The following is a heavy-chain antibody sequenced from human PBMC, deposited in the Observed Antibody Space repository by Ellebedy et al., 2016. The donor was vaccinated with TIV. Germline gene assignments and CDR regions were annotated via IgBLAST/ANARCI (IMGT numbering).Heavy chain of an antibody. Sequence: GESLKISCEASGFSFRSYWMSWVRQAPGKGLEWVANIYQDGSDQYYVDSVKGRFTISRDNAKNSLFLQMNSLRVEDTAVYYCARRGSYGDYAVQVNSWFDSWGRGTLVTVSS. CDR3: ARRGSYGDYAVQVNSWFDS. CDR2: IYQDGSDQ. CDR1: GFSFRSYW. J-gene: IGHJ5*01. V-gene: IGHV3-7*01. D-gene: IGHD4-17*01.